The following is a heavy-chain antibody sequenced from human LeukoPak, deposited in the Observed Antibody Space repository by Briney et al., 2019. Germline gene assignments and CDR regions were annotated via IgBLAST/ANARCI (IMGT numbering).Heavy chain of an antibody. V-gene: IGHV3-7*01. CDR3: ARELSAFDI. CDR1: GFTFSSYE. J-gene: IGHJ3*02. CDR2: IKQDGSEK. Sequence: GGSLRLSCAASGFTFSSYEMNWVRQAPGKGLEWVANIKQDGSEKYYVDSVKGRFTISRDNAKNSLYLQMNSLRAEDTAVYYCARELSAFDIWGQGTMVTVSS.